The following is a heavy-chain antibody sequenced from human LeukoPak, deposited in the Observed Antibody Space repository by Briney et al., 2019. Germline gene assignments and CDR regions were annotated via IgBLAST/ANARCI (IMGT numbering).Heavy chain of an antibody. CDR2: IYSGGST. Sequence: GGSLRLSCAASGFTVSSNYMSWVRQAPGKGLEWVSVIYSGGSTYYADSVKGRFTISRDNSKNTLYLQMNSLRAEDTAVYYCARGPLWVGESRAFDIWGQGTMVTVSS. D-gene: IGHD3-10*01. J-gene: IGHJ3*02. CDR3: ARGPLWVGESRAFDI. V-gene: IGHV3-53*01. CDR1: GFTVSSNY.